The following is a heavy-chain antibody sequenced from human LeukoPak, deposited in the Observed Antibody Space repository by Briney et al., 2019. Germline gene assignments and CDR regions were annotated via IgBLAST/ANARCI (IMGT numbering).Heavy chain of an antibody. CDR1: GFTFSSYA. Sequence: GGSLRLSCAASGFTFSSYAMSWVRQAPGKGLEWVSGISITGGATYYAESVKGRFTISRDNSKSTLYLQMNSLRADDTAVHYCAKKGSGSYYSALDYWGQGTLVTVS. V-gene: IGHV3-23*01. J-gene: IGHJ4*02. CDR3: AKKGSGSYYSALDY. CDR2: ISITGGAT. D-gene: IGHD3-10*01.